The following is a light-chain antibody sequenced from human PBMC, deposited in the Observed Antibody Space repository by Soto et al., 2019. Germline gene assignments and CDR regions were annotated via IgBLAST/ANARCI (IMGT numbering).Light chain of an antibody. CDR2: SDN. CDR1: TSNIGSSLINWSSNIGSNT. Sequence: QSVLTQPPSASGTPGQRVTISCSGSTSNIGSSLINWSSNIGSNTVNWYQQLPGTAPKLLIYSDNQRPSGVPARFSGSKSGSAASLPTSGLRFEEGAIYFGAGWDGCPNGYRFGRGPKATVL. J-gene: IGLJ1*01. V-gene: IGLV1-44*01. CDR3: AGWDGCPNGYR.